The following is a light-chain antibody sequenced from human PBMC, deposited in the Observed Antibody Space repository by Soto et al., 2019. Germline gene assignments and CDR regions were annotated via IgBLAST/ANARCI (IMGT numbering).Light chain of an antibody. CDR1: QSISSW. Sequence: DIQMTQSPSTLSESVLDRVALTCLASQSISSWLAWYQHKPGKAPNLLIYKASSLESGVPSRFSGSGSGTEFTLTVSSLQPDDLATYYCQQYDSYPLTFGGGTKVDIK. CDR2: KAS. CDR3: QQYDSYPLT. V-gene: IGKV1-5*03. J-gene: IGKJ4*01.